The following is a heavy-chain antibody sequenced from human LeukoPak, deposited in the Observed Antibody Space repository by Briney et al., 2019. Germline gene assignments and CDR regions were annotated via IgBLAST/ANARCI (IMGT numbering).Heavy chain of an antibody. CDR1: GFTFSSYA. CDR2: ISGSGGST. J-gene: IGHJ5*02. V-gene: IGHV3-23*01. D-gene: IGHD3-22*01. Sequence: PGGSLRLSCAASGFTFSSYAMSWVRQAPGKGLEWVSAISGSGGSTYYADSVKGRFTISRDNSKNTLYLQMNSLRAEDTAVYYCAKDPYYYDSSGYTREWFDPWGQGTLVTVSS. CDR3: AKDPYYYDSSGYTREWFDP.